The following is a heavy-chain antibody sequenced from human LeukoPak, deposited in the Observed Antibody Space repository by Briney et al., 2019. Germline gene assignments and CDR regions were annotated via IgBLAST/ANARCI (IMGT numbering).Heavy chain of an antibody. D-gene: IGHD6-19*01. V-gene: IGHV1-2*02. CDR2: INPNSGGT. J-gene: IGHJ3*02. Sequence: ASVKVSCKASGYTFTGYYMHWVRQAPGQGLEWMGWINPNSGGTNYAQKFQGRVTMTRDTSISTAYMELSRLRSDDTAVYYCARDVGEQWPKDAFDIWGQGTMVTVSS. CDR3: ARDVGEQWPKDAFDI. CDR1: GYTFTGYY.